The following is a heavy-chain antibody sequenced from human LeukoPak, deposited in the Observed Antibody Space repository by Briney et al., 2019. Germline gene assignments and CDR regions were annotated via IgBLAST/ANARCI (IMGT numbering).Heavy chain of an antibody. CDR2: IWYDGTKK. V-gene: IGHV3-33*01. CDR1: GFTFRNYG. J-gene: IGHJ6*02. CDR3: ARVMGAPRYGMDV. D-gene: IGHD1-26*01. Sequence: GGSLRLSCVASGFTFRNYGLHWVPQAPGKGLEWVAVIWYDGTKKYYSDSVKGRFSISRDNPKNTVYLQLNSLRVEDTAVYYCARVMGAPRYGMDVWGQGTTVTVS.